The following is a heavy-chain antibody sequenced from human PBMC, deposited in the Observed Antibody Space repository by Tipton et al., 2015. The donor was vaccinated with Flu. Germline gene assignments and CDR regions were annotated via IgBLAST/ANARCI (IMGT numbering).Heavy chain of an antibody. V-gene: IGHV3-7*01. J-gene: IGHJ4*02. D-gene: IGHD6-13*01. Sequence: GSLRLSCAASGFTFSSYWMTWVRQAPGKGLEWVANIKEDGSEKYYADSVKGRFTISRDNAKNSLFLQMNSMRDEDTAVYTCARDQSIAAAGQDSWGQGALVTVSS. CDR3: ARDQSIAAAGQDS. CDR2: IKEDGSEK. CDR1: GFTFSSYW.